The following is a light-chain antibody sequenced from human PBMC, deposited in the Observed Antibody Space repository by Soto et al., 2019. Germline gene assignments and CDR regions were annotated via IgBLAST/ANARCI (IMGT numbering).Light chain of an antibody. J-gene: IGKJ1*01. CDR1: QSVSSN. Sequence: EVVMTQSPVTLSVSPGERATLSCRAVQSVSSNLAWYQQKPGQAPRLLIYGASTRATGIPARFTGSGSGTEFTLTISSLQFDDSEVYYCQQYNKWWTFGQGTKVDIK. CDR3: QQYNKWWT. V-gene: IGKV3-15*01. CDR2: GAS.